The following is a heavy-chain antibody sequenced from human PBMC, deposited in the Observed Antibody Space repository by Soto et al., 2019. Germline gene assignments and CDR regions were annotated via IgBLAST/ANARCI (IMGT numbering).Heavy chain of an antibody. CDR1: GGSISSYY. D-gene: IGHD1-26*01. Sequence: SETLSLTCTVSGGSISSYYWSWIRQPPGKGLEWIGYIYYSGSTNYNPSLESRVTISVDTSKNQFSLKLSSVTAADTAVYYCARRYGGNLDYWGQGTQVTVSS. CDR2: IYYSGST. V-gene: IGHV4-59*08. CDR3: ARRYGGNLDY. J-gene: IGHJ4*02.